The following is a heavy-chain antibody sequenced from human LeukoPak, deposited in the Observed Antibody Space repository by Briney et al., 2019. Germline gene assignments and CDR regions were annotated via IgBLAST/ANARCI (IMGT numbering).Heavy chain of an antibody. CDR1: GYTFTGYY. V-gene: IGHV1-2*02. Sequence: GASVKVSCKASGYTFTGYYMHWVRQAPGQGLEWMGWINPNSGGTNYAQKFQGRVTMTRDTSISTAYMELSRLRSDDTAVYYCARCFTSRSHYDFWSGYDLFDYWGQGTLVTVSS. D-gene: IGHD3-3*01. CDR3: ARCFTSRSHYDFWSGYDLFDY. CDR2: INPNSGGT. J-gene: IGHJ4*02.